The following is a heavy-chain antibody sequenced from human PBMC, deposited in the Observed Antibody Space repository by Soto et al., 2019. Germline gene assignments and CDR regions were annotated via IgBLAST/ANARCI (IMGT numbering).Heavy chain of an antibody. CDR1: GGSISSYY. J-gene: IGHJ5*02. CDR2: IYYSGST. V-gene: IGHV4-59*01. D-gene: IGHD6-13*01. Sequence: NPSETLSLTCTVSGGSISSYYWSWIRQPPGKGLEWIGYIYYSGSTNYNPSLKSRVTISVDTSKNQFSLKLSSVTAADTAVYYCARDLGAAAGNNWFDPWGQGTLVTVSS. CDR3: ARDLGAAAGNNWFDP.